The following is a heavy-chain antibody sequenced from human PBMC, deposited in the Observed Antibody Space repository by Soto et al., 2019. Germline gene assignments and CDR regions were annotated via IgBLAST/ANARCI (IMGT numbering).Heavy chain of an antibody. Sequence: GGSLRLSCAASGLTFSSYSMVRVRQAPGKGLEWVSYIFVTSATIYYADSVKGRFTVSRDNAQNSLFLLMNSLRAEDTAVYYCARDKHWAFDYWGQGTLVTVST. CDR1: GLTFSSYS. V-gene: IGHV3-48*04. CDR2: IFVTSATI. D-gene: IGHD7-27*01. J-gene: IGHJ4*02. CDR3: ARDKHWAFDY.